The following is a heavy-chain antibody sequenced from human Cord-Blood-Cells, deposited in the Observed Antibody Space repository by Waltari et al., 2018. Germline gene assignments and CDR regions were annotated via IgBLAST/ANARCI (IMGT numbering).Heavy chain of an antibody. D-gene: IGHD2-21*01. CDR3: ARSMCGGDCYYYYYGMDV. CDR1: GGSISSSNW. J-gene: IGHJ6*02. V-gene: IGHV4-4*02. Sequence: QVQLQESGPGLVKPSGTLSLTCAVSGGSISSSNWWSWVRQPPGQGLEWIGEIYHSGSTNYTPSLKSRVTISVDKSKNQFSLKLSSVTAADTAVYYCARSMCGGDCYYYYYGMDVWGQGTTVTVSS. CDR2: IYHSGST.